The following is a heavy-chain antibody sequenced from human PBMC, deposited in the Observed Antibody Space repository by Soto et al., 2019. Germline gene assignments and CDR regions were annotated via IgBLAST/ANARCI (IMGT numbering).Heavy chain of an antibody. D-gene: IGHD3-10*01. CDR2: IYHSGST. CDR1: GGSISSSNW. Sequence: QVQLQESGPGLVKPSGTLSLTCAVSGGSISSSNWWSWVRQPPGKGLEWIGKIYHSGSTNYNPSLKRRVTISVDKSKNQFSLKLSSVTAADTAVDYCARVYMVRGTIIRYFDYWGQGTLVTVSS. V-gene: IGHV4-4*02. CDR3: ARVYMVRGTIIRYFDY. J-gene: IGHJ4*02.